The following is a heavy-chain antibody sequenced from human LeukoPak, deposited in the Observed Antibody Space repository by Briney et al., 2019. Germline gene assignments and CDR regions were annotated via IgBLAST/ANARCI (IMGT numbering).Heavy chain of an antibody. Sequence: GRSLRLPCAASGFTFSSYAMHWVRQAPGKGLEWVAVISYDGSNKYYADSVKGRFTISRDNSKNTLYLQMNSLRAEDTAVYYCAREEEDGSGSLYYGMDVWGQGTTVTVSS. CDR2: ISYDGSNK. D-gene: IGHD3-10*01. CDR3: AREEEDGSGSLYYGMDV. V-gene: IGHV3-30*04. CDR1: GFTFSSYA. J-gene: IGHJ6*02.